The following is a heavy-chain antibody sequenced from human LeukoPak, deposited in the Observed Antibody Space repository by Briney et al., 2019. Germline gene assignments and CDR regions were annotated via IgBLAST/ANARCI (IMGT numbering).Heavy chain of an antibody. J-gene: IGHJ4*02. CDR1: GYTFTGYY. V-gene: IGHV1-2*02. CDR3: ARDTGFGELFHFDY. CDR2: INPNSGGT. Sequence: GASVKVSCKASGYTFTGYYMHWVRQAPGQGLEWMGWINPNSGGTNYAQKFQGRVTMTRDTSISTAYMELSRLRSDDTAVYYCARDTGFGELFHFDYWGQGTLVTVSS. D-gene: IGHD3-10*01.